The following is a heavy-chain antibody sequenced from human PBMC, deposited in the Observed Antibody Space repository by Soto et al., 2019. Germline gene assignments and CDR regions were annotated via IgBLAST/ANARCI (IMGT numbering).Heavy chain of an antibody. CDR2: ISGSGGGT. Sequence: WGSLRLSCAASGFAFSSHAIHFVRQSPVKGLEWVSSISGSGGGTYYADSVKGRFTFSRDNSKNTLYLQMNSLRAEDTAVYYCAKFGMATTKRSPPYYIDYWGQGALVTVSS. D-gene: IGHD1-1*01. J-gene: IGHJ4*02. CDR3: AKFGMATTKRSPPYYIDY. CDR1: GFAFSSHA. V-gene: IGHV3-23*01.